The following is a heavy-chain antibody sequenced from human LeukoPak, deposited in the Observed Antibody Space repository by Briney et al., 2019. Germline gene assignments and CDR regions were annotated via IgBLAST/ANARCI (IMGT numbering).Heavy chain of an antibody. Sequence: GGSLRLSCAASGFTFSDYYMRWIRQAPGKGLEWVANIKHDGSDSFYVDSVKGRFTISRDNSENSLYLQMHSLRVEDTAMYFCARDRRPTIYGGLDSWGQGTVVTVSS. D-gene: IGHD4-17*01. V-gene: IGHV3-7*01. CDR1: GFTFSDYY. CDR3: ARDRRPTIYGGLDS. CDR2: IKHDGSDS. J-gene: IGHJ4*02.